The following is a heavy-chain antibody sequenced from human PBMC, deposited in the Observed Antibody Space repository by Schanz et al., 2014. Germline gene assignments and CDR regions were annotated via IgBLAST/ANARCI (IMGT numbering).Heavy chain of an antibody. CDR3: YGMDV. CDR1: GTSITSSTYY. J-gene: IGHJ6*02. V-gene: IGHV4-39*07. Sequence: QLQLRESGPGLVKPSETLSLICSVSGTSITSSTYYWGWIRQPPGKGPEWIGSISYSGNTYYTPSLKSRVTISIDTSKNQFSLRLPSVPAADTAVYYCYGMDVWGQGTTVTVSS. CDR2: ISYSGNT.